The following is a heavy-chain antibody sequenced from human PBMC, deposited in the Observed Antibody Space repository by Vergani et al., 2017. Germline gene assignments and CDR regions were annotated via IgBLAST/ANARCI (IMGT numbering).Heavy chain of an antibody. J-gene: IGHJ4*02. CDR3: AGQRPGSGWSPGDFDD. V-gene: IGHV4-30-2*01. CDR2: IFPSGNS. Sequence: QLQLQESGSGLVKPSQTLSLTCAVSGDSITNGGFSWNWIRQPPGKGPEWIGYIFPSGNSDYNPSLKNRVSISLDKSKNQFSLWVNSVTAADTAVYFCAGQRPGSGWSPGDFDDWGQGILVTVSS. D-gene: IGHD6-19*01. CDR1: GDSITNGGFS.